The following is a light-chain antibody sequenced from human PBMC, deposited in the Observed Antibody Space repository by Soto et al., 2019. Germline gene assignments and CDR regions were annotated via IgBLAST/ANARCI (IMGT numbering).Light chain of an antibody. V-gene: IGKV3-11*01. J-gene: IGKJ4*01. CDR3: QQRSNWPPGLT. CDR1: QSVSSY. Sequence: EIVLTQSPATLSLSPGEGATLSCRASQSVSSYLAWYQQKPGQAPRLLIYDASNRATGIPARFSGSGSGTDFTLTISSLEPEDFAVYYCQQRSNWPPGLTFGGGTKVDIK. CDR2: DAS.